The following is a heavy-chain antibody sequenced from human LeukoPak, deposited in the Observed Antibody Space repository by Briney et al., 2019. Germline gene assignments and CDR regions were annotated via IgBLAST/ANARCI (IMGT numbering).Heavy chain of an antibody. CDR1: GGPITSHY. CDR2: IYYSGST. J-gene: IGHJ4*02. V-gene: IGHV4-59*06. CDR3: ARDGWVGATPSGFDY. D-gene: IGHD2-15*01. Sequence: SETLSLTCTVSGGPITSHYWSWIRQHPGKGLEWIGYIYYSGSTYYNPSLKSRVSISADTSKNHFSLSLSSVTAADTAVYYCARDGWVGATPSGFDYWGQGTLVTVSS.